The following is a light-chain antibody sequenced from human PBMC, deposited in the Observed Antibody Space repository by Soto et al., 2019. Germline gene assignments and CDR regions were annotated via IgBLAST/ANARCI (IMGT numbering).Light chain of an antibody. CDR1: QSVLYNSNNKNY. CDR2: WAS. CDR3: QQYYSTLLYT. Sequence: DIVMTQSPDSLAVSLGERATINCKSSQSVLYNSNNKNYLAWYQQKPGQPPKLLIYWASTRESGVPDRFSGSGSGTDFTLTISSLQAEDVAVYYCQQYYSTLLYTFGQGTKLEIK. J-gene: IGKJ2*01. V-gene: IGKV4-1*01.